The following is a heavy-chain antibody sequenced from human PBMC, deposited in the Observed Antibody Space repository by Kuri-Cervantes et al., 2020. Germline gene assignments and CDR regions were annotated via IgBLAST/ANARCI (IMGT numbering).Heavy chain of an antibody. J-gene: IGHJ4*02. V-gene: IGHV1-2*02. CDR1: GYTFTGYY. CDR3: ARDYYDSSGVAWFDY. Sequence: ASVKVSCKASGYTFTGYYMHWVRQAPGQGLEWMGWINPNSGGTNYAQKFQGRVTMTRDTSISTAYMEPSRLRSDDTAVYYCARDYYDSSGVAWFDYWGQGTLVTVSS. D-gene: IGHD3-22*01. CDR2: INPNSGGT.